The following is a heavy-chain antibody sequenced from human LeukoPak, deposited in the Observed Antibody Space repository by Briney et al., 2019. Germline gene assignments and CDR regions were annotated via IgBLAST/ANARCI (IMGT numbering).Heavy chain of an antibody. CDR1: GFNLSDQF. D-gene: IGHD3-16*01. CDR3: TRDGGNSGNTAFDI. V-gene: IGHV3-72*01. CDR2: SRNRANSHTT. J-gene: IGHJ3*02. Sequence: PPGGSLRLSCAASGFNLSDQFMDWVRQAPGKGLEWIGRSRNRANSHTTEYAAPVKGRFTISRDDSGNLMYLKMNSLKIEDTAVYFCTRDGGNSGNTAFDIWGQGTEVTVSS.